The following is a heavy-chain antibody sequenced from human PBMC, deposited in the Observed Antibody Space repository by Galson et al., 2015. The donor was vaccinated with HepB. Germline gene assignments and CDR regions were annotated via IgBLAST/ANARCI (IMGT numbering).Heavy chain of an antibody. CDR1: GYTFTSYA. V-gene: IGHV7-4-1*02. D-gene: IGHD3-3*01. CDR2: INTNTGNP. CDR3: ARVERFLEWLPYRDYYYGMDV. Sequence: SVKVSCKAFGYTFTSYAMNWVRQAPGQGLEWMGWINTNTGNPTYAQGFTGRFVFSLDTSVSTAYLQISSLKAEDTAVYYCARVERFLEWLPYRDYYYGMDVWGQGTTVTVSS. J-gene: IGHJ6*02.